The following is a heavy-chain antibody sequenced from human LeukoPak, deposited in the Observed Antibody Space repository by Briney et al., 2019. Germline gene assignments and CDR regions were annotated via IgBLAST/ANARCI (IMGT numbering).Heavy chain of an antibody. CDR2: IIPVFGTP. V-gene: IGHV1-69*15. CDR3: ARIEGDYGVFVF. D-gene: IGHD4-17*01. CDR1: GGTFNTYA. J-gene: IGHJ4*02. Sequence: SVKVSCKASGGTFNTYAFNWVRQAPGQGLEWMGRIIPVFGTPHYAQKYQGRLTITSDEFASTVYMELSSLRSQDTAIYYCARIEGDYGVFVFWGQGTLVTVSS.